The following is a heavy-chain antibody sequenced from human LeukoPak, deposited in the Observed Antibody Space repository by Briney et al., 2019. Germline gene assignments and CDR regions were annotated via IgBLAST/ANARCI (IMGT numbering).Heavy chain of an antibody. CDR2: IYTSGST. Sequence: SETLSLTCTVSGGSISSYYWSWIRQPAGKGLEWIGRIYTSGSTNYNPSLKSRVTMSVDTSKNQFSLKLSSVTAADTAVYYCARFGRVLWSGYPIYYYYMDVWGKGTTVTVSS. CDR3: ARFGRVLWSGYPIYYYYMDV. CDR1: GGSISSYY. V-gene: IGHV4-4*07. D-gene: IGHD3-3*01. J-gene: IGHJ6*03.